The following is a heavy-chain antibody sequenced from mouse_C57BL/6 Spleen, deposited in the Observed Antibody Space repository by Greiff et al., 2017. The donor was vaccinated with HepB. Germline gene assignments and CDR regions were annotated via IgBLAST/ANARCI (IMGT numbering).Heavy chain of an antibody. Sequence: VQLQQSGAELVKPGASVKMSCKASGYTFTSYWITWVKQRPGQGLEWIGDIYPGSGSTNYNEKFKSKATLTVDTSSSTAYMQLSSLTSEDSAVYYCARRRYYGPLFDYWGQGTTLTVSS. CDR1: GYTFTSYW. D-gene: IGHD1-1*01. V-gene: IGHV1-55*01. CDR2: IYPGSGST. CDR3: ARRRYYGPLFDY. J-gene: IGHJ2*01.